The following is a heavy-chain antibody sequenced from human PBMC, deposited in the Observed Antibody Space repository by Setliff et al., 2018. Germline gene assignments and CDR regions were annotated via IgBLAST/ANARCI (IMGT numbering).Heavy chain of an antibody. D-gene: IGHD2-21*02. J-gene: IGHJ6*02. Sequence: ASVKVSCKASGGTFSSYAISWVRQAPGQGLEWVGGIIPIFGTANYAQKFQGRVTITTDESTSTAYMELSSLRSEDTAVYYCARVVVVTAIPFYYYYGMDVWGQGTTVTVSS. CDR1: GGTFSSYA. V-gene: IGHV1-69*05. CDR2: IIPIFGTA. CDR3: ARVVVVTAIPFYYYYGMDV.